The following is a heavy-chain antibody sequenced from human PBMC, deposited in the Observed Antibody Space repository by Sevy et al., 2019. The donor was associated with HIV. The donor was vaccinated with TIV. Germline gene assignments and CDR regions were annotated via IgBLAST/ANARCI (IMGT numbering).Heavy chain of an antibody. CDR2: IKSKTDGGTT. J-gene: IGHJ4*02. CDR1: GFTFSNAW. CDR3: APSSGSSETGYYFDY. Sequence: GGSLRLSCAASGFTFSNAWMSWVRQAPGKGLEWVGHIKSKTDGGTTDFAAPVKGRFTISRDDSKTTLFLQMNSLKTEDTAVYHCAPSSGSSETGYYFDYWGQGTLVTVSS. D-gene: IGHD1-26*01. V-gene: IGHV3-15*01.